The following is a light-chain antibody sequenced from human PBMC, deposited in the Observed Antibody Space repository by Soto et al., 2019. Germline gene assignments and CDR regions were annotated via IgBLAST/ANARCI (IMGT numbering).Light chain of an antibody. Sequence: QSALTQPASVSGSPGQSITISCTGTSSDVAGYNYVSWYQQHPGKAPKLMIYDVSNRPSGVSNRFSGSKSGNTASLTISGLQAEDEADYYCSSFTSSSTVLFGGGTKLTVL. CDR3: SSFTSSSTVL. CDR1: SSDVAGYNY. V-gene: IGLV2-14*01. CDR2: DVS. J-gene: IGLJ2*01.